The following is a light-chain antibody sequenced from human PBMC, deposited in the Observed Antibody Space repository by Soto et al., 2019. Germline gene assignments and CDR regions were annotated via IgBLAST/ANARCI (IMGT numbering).Light chain of an antibody. J-gene: IGLJ1*01. V-gene: IGLV2-8*01. CDR2: EVS. CDR1: SSDVGGYNY. CDR3: ISYAGSNLLYV. Sequence: QSALTQPPSASGSPGQSVTISCTGTSSDVGGYNYVSWYQQHPGKAPKLLIYEVSKRPSGVTDRFSGSKSGNTASLTVSGLQAEDEADYYCISYAGSNLLYVFGTGTKVTVL.